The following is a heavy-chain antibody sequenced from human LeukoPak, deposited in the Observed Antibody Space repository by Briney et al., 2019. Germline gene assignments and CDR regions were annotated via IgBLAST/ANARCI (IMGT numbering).Heavy chain of an antibody. CDR3: VRWGARPEIGNS. J-gene: IGHJ4*02. D-gene: IGHD3-16*01. Sequence: GGSLRLSCVASGFTFSGHWMSWVGQAPGKGREWVAHIKQDGREIYYVASVKARFTITRDNAKNSLSLQTNSLRADDTAVYYCVRWGARPEIGNSWGQGNLVTVSS. CDR1: GFTFSGHW. V-gene: IGHV3-7*01. CDR2: IKQDGREI.